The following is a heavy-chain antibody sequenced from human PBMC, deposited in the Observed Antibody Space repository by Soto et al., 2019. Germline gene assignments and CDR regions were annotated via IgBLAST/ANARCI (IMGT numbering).Heavy chain of an antibody. J-gene: IGHJ3*02. CDR2: IKQDGTEK. V-gene: IGHV3-7*01. D-gene: IGHD2-15*01. CDR1: GFSFSVYW. CDR3: ATDRGYSLSGSCDYDAFDI. Sequence: GQLVESGGALVQPGGSLRLSCAASGFSFSVYWMTWVRQAPGRGLEWVATIKQDGTEKFYVVSVKDQFTISRDNATNSLYLQMNRLRAEATPVDYCATDRGYSLSGSCDYDAFDIWGQGTMVTVSS.